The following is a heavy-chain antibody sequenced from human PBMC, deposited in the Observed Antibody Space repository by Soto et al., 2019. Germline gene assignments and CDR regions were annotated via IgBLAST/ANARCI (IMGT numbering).Heavy chain of an antibody. Sequence: EVQLLESGGGLVQPGGSLRLSCAASGFTFSNYAVTWVRQAPGQGLEWVSTISGSGGSTYYADSVKGRFTISRDNSKNTRYLQMNSLRAEDTAVYYCAKEQGSSWYEIYYWGQGTLVTVSS. CDR3: AKEQGSSWYEIYY. D-gene: IGHD6-13*01. CDR2: ISGSGGST. V-gene: IGHV3-23*01. CDR1: GFTFSNYA. J-gene: IGHJ4*02.